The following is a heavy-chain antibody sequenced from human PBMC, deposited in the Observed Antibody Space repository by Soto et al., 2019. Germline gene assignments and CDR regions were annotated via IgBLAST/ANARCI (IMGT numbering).Heavy chain of an antibody. CDR1: GGSISSGDW. V-gene: IGHV4-4*02. CDR2: IFHDGTA. J-gene: IGHJ4*02. D-gene: IGHD2-21*02. Sequence: SETLSLTCAVSGGSISSGDWWSWVRQPPGERLEWIGEIFHDGTANYNPSLKSRVTISVDKSKNQFSLNLSSVTAADTAVYYCARTHYCHDDCFSFDYWGQGTLVTVS. CDR3: ARTHYCHDDCFSFDY.